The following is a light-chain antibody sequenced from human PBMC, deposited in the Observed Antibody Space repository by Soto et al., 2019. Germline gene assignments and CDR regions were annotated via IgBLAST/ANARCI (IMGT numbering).Light chain of an antibody. CDR2: DAS. CDR1: QSISSW. J-gene: IGKJ1*01. V-gene: IGKV1-5*01. CDR3: QLLET. Sequence: DIQMTQSPSTLSASVGDRVTNTCRASQSISSWLAWYQQKPGKAPKLLIYDASSLESGVPSRFSGSGSGTEFTLTISSLQPDDFATYYCQLLETFGQGTKV.